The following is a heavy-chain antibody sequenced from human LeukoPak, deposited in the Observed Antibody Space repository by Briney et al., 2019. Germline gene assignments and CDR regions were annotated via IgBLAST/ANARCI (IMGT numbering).Heavy chain of an antibody. D-gene: IGHD1-26*01. V-gene: IGHV1-18*01. CDR2: VSPFNGNT. Sequence: ASVKVSCKASGYTFSSYGIIWVRQTPGQGLQWMGWVSPFNGNTDYAPKLQGRVTMTTDTSTTTAYMELRSLTSDDTAVYYCARRGGSYSHSDFWGQGTLVTVSS. CDR3: ARRGGSYSHSDF. CDR1: GYTFSSYG. J-gene: IGHJ4*02.